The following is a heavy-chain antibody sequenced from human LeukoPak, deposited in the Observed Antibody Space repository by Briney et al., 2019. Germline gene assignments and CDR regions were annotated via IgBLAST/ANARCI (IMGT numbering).Heavy chain of an antibody. D-gene: IGHD6-13*01. V-gene: IGHV4-34*01. J-gene: IGHJ4*02. CDR1: GGSFSGYY. CDR2: INHSGST. Sequence: SETLSLTCAVYGGSFSGYYWSWIRQPPGKGLEWIGEINHSGSTNYNPSLKSRVTISVDTSKNQFSLKLSSVTAADTAVYYCAREGQIAAAGIGLDYWGQGTLVTVSS. CDR3: AREGQIAAAGIGLDY.